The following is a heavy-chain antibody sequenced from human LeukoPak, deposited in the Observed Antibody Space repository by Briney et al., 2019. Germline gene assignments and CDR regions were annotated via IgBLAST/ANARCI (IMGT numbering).Heavy chain of an antibody. V-gene: IGHV1-18*01. CDR2: ISAYNGNT. D-gene: IGHD3-3*01. J-gene: IGHJ4*02. CDR3: ARDSYDFWSGYYPTIEPLDY. CDR1: GYTFTSYG. Sequence: ASVKASCKASGYTFTSYGISWVRQAPGQGLEWMGWISAYNGNTTYAQKLQGRVPMTTDTSTSTAYMELRSLRSDDTAVYYCARDSYDFWSGYYPTIEPLDYWGQGTLVTVSS.